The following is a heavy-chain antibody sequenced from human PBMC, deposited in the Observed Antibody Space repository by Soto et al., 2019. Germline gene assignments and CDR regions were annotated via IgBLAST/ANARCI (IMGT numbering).Heavy chain of an antibody. D-gene: IGHD2-8*02. V-gene: IGHV4-39*07. Sequence: SETLSLTFTVYGGSISSSSYYWGWIRQPPGKGQEWIGSIYYSGSTYYNPSLKSRVTISVDTSKSQFSLKLSSVTAADTAVYYCARGGGVYYFDYWGQGTLVAV. CDR3: ARGGGVYYFDY. CDR2: IYYSGST. CDR1: GGSISSSSYY. J-gene: IGHJ4*02.